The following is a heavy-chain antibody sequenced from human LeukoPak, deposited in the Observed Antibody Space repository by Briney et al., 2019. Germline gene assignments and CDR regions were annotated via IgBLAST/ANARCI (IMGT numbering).Heavy chain of an antibody. CDR2: IYYSGST. CDR1: GGSVSSGTYY. V-gene: IGHV4-61*01. D-gene: IGHD5-12*01. Sequence: SETLSLTCTVSGGSVSSGTYYWSWIRQPPGKGLEWIGYIYYSGSTNYNPSLKSRVTISVDTSKNQFSLKLSSVTAADTAVYYCARGGSDSGYDRKNWFDPWGQGTLVTVSS. CDR3: ARGGSDSGYDRKNWFDP. J-gene: IGHJ5*02.